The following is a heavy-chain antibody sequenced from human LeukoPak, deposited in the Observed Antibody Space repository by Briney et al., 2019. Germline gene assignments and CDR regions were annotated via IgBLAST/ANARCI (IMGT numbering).Heavy chain of an antibody. CDR2: ISSSGSTI. D-gene: IGHD1-26*01. V-gene: IGHV3-48*03. CDR1: GFTFSSYE. Sequence: GGSLRLSCAAPGFTFSSYEMNWVRQAPGKGLEWVSYISSSGSTIYYADSVKGRFTISRDDAKNSLYLQMNSLRAEDTAVYYCARDFEWELLTPAFDIWGQGTMVTVSS. J-gene: IGHJ3*02. CDR3: ARDFEWELLTPAFDI.